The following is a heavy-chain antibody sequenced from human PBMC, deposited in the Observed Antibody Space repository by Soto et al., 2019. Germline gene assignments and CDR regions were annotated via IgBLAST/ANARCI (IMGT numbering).Heavy chain of an antibody. J-gene: IGHJ4*02. Sequence: GESLKISCKGSGYSFAGYWITWVRQKPGRGLEWMGRIDPSDSQTYYSPSFRGHVTISVTKSITTVFLQWSSLRASDTAMYYCARQIYDSDTGPNFQYYFDSWGQGTPVTAPQ. CDR1: GYSFAGYW. CDR2: IDPSDSQT. CDR3: ARQIYDSDTGPNFQYYFDS. D-gene: IGHD3-22*01. V-gene: IGHV5-10-1*01.